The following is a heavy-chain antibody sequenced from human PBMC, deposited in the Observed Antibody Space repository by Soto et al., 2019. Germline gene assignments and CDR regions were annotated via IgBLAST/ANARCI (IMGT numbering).Heavy chain of an antibody. CDR2: IIPIFGTA. D-gene: IGHD3-3*01. J-gene: IGHJ6*02. V-gene: IGHV1-69*01. CDR3: ARSLTIFGVVMRLSGLDL. Sequence: QVQLVQSGAEVKKPGSSVKVSCKTSGGTFSSYAISWVRQAPGQGLEWMGGIIPIFGTANYAQKFQGRVTITADESTSNAYMELSMLRSEDTAVYYCARSLTIFGVVMRLSGLDLWGQGTTVTVSS. CDR1: GGTFSSYA.